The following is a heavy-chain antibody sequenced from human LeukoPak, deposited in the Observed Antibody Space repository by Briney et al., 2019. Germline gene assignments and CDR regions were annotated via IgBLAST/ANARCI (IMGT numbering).Heavy chain of an antibody. Sequence: SETLSLTCTVSGGSISSSSYYWGWIRQPPGKVLEWIGSIYYSGSTYYNPSLQSRVTISVDTSKNQFSLKLNSVTAADTAVYYCASFYCSGGSCYQYFSYYYMDVWGKGTTVTISS. V-gene: IGHV4-39*01. CDR1: GGSISSSSYY. CDR2: IYYSGST. D-gene: IGHD2-15*01. CDR3: ASFYCSGGSCYQYFSYYYMDV. J-gene: IGHJ6*03.